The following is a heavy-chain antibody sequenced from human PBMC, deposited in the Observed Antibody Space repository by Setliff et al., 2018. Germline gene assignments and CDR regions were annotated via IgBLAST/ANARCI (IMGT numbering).Heavy chain of an antibody. CDR3: ARDDTDDTPFHCSSTSCYGGVNWFDP. CDR1: GGSISSYY. V-gene: IGHV4-59*01. D-gene: IGHD2-2*01. J-gene: IGHJ5*02. CDR2: IYYSGST. Sequence: SETLSLTCTVSGGSISSYYWNWIRQPPGKGLEWIGSIYYSGSTNYNPSLKSRVTISVDTSKNQFSLKLSSVTAADTAVYYCARDDTDDTPFHCSSTSCYGGVNWFDPWGQGTLVTVSS.